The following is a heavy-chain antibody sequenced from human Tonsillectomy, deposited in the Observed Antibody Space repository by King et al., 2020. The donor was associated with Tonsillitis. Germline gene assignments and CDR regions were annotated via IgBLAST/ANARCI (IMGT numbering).Heavy chain of an antibody. J-gene: IGHJ5*02. CDR3: AARYYYDSSGSLRFDP. CDR1: GFTFADYA. V-gene: IGHV3-43*02. Sequence: VQLVESGGGVVQPGGSLRLSCAASGFTFADYAMHWVRQAPGKGLEWISLISGDDGSTYYADSVKGRFTISRDISKNSLYLQMNSLRTEDTALYYCAARYYYDSSGSLRFDPWGQGTLVTVSS. D-gene: IGHD3-22*01. CDR2: ISGDDGST.